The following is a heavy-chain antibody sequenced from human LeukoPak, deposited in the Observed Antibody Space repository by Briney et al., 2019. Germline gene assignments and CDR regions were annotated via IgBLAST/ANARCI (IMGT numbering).Heavy chain of an antibody. J-gene: IGHJ3*02. D-gene: IGHD2-2*01. Sequence: GGSLRLSCAASGFTFSSYEMNWVRQAPGKGLEWVSYISSSGSTIYYADSVKGRFTISRDNAKNSLYLQMSSLRAEDTAVYYCARGLSGYCSSTSCSVVPFDIWGQGTMVTVSS. CDR1: GFTFSSYE. CDR3: ARGLSGYCSSTSCSVVPFDI. V-gene: IGHV3-48*03. CDR2: ISSSGSTI.